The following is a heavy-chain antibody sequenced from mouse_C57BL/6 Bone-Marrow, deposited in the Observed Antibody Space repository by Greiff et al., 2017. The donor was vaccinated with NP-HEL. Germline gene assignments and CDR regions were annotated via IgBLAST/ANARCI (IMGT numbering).Heavy chain of an antibody. V-gene: IGHV5-4*01. CDR3: ARLYDYDYAMDD. D-gene: IGHD2-4*01. CDR2: ISDGGSYT. CDR1: GFTFSSYA. J-gene: IGHJ4*01. Sequence: EVQLVESGGGLVKPGGSLKLSCAASGFTFSSYAMSWVRQTPEKRLEWVATISDGGSYTYYPDNVKGRFTISRDNAKNNLYLQMSHRKSEDTAMYDCARLYDYDYAMDDWGQGTSVTVSS.